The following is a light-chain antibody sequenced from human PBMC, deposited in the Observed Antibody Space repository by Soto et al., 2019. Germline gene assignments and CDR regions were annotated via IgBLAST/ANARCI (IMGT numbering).Light chain of an antibody. V-gene: IGLV2-14*01. J-gene: IGLJ2*01. CDR3: RSYTSSSTV. Sequence: QSVLTQPASLSGSPGQSITISCTGTSSDVGGYNYVSWYQQHPGKAPTLMMYDVSNRPSGVSNRFSGSKSGNTASLTISGLQAEDEADYYCRSYTSSSTVFGGGTKLTVL. CDR2: DVS. CDR1: SSDVGGYNY.